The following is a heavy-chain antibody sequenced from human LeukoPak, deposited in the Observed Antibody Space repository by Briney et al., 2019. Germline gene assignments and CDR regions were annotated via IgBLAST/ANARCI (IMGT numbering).Heavy chain of an antibody. CDR3: ARDGTRDGYNPFDY. J-gene: IGHJ4*02. CDR1: GASISSYY. CDR2: IYVSGSS. V-gene: IGHV4-4*07. D-gene: IGHD5-24*01. Sequence: PSETLSLTCTVSGASISSYYWSWIRQPAGKGLEWIGRIYVSGSSVYNPSLKSRLTISVDRSKNQFSLKLTSVTAADTAVYYCARDGTRDGYNPFDYWGQGTLVTVSS.